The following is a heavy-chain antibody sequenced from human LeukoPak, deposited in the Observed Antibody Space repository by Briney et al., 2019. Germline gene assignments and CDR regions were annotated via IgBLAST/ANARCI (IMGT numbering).Heavy chain of an antibody. CDR3: AKGPLPRITGTAPFDY. V-gene: IGHV3-23*01. CDR1: GFTFSNYG. CDR2: ISGSGGTT. J-gene: IGHJ4*02. Sequence: GGSLRLSCAASGFTFSNYGMSWVRQAPGKGLEWVSAISGSGGTTYYADSVKGRFTISRDNSKNTLYLQMNSLRAEDTAVYYCAKGPLPRITGTAPFDYWGQGTLVTVSS. D-gene: IGHD1-7*01.